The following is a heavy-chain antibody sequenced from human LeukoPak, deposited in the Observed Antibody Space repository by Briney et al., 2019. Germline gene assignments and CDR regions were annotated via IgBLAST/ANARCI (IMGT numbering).Heavy chain of an antibody. CDR3: ARGGLTDYYYYYMDV. CDR1: GFTFSSYA. Sequence: GGSLRLSCAASGFTFSSYAMTWVRQAPGKGLEWASGISGSGVTTYYADSVKGRFTISRDNAKNSLYLQMNSLRAEDTAVYYCARGGLTDYYYYYMDVWGKGTTVTVSS. CDR2: ISGSGVTT. V-gene: IGHV3-23*01. J-gene: IGHJ6*03. D-gene: IGHD1-20*01.